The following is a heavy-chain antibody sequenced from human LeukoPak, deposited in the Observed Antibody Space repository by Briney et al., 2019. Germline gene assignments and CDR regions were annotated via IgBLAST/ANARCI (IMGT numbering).Heavy chain of an antibody. D-gene: IGHD3-10*01. CDR1: GFTFSNAW. CDR3: TTDRKAGGGF. Sequence: GGSLRLSCAASGFTFSNAWMSWIRQVPGKGLEWVGRIKSKTDGGTTDYAAPVRGRFTISRDDSKNTLYLQMTSLKIEDTALYYCTTDRKAGGGFWGQGTLVTVSS. CDR2: IKSKTDGGTT. J-gene: IGHJ4*02. V-gene: IGHV3-15*01.